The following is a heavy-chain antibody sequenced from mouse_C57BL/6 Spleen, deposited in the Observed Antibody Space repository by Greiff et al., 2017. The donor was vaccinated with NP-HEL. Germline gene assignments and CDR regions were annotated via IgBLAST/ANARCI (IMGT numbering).Heavy chain of an antibody. D-gene: IGHD1-1*01. CDR3: ARSLITTVVAAYYFDY. V-gene: IGHV1-80*01. CDR1: GYAFSSYW. Sequence: VQLQQSGAELVKPGASVKISCKASGYAFSSYWMNWVKQRPGKGLEWIGQIYPGDGDTNYNGTFKGKATLTADKSSSTAYMQLSSLTSEDSAVYFCARSLITTVVAAYYFDYWGQGTTLTVSS. CDR2: IYPGDGDT. J-gene: IGHJ2*01.